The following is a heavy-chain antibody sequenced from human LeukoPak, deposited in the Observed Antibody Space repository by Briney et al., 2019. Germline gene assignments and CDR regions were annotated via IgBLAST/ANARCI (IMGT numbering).Heavy chain of an antibody. CDR3: AKTQGYYDC. J-gene: IGHJ4*02. Sequence: GGSLRLSCAASGFNFNNYAMHWVRQAPGKGLEWVSGIGVGGTTYYADSVKGRFTISRDTSKNTLYLQMNSLRVEDTAVYYCAKTQGYYDCWGQGTLVTVSS. CDR1: GFNFNNYA. V-gene: IGHV3-23*01. CDR2: IGVGGTT. D-gene: IGHD3-22*01.